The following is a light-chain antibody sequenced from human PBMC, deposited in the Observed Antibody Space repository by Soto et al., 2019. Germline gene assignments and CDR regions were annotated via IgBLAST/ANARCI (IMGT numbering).Light chain of an antibody. CDR2: GAS. V-gene: IGKV3-20*01. CDR1: QTVRTNY. CDR3: QQYSDSPLT. Sequence: EIVLTQSPGTLSLSPGERATLSCRASQTVRTNYLAWFQHKPGQAPRLLIYGASSRATVIPDRFSGSGSGTDFNLTIDRLEPEDCDVYFCQQYSDSPLTFGGGTKVEIK. J-gene: IGKJ4*01.